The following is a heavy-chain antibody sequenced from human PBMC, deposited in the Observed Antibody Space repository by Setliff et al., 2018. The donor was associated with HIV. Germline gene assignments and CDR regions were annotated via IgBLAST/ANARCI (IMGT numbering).Heavy chain of an antibody. V-gene: IGHV1-69*04. D-gene: IGHD2-2*01. J-gene: IGHJ5*02. CDR1: GYSFTSYG. CDR2: IIPILGTA. CDR3: ARDRVPYSSSPSALDP. Sequence: SVKVSCKASGYSFTSYGVSWVRQAPGQGLEWMGRIIPILGTANYAQNFQGRLTITADKSTSTTYMELSSLRSEDTAIYYCARDRVPYSSSPSALDPWGQGTQVTVSS.